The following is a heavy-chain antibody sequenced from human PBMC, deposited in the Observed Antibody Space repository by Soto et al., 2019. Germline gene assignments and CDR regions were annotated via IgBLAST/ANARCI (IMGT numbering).Heavy chain of an antibody. V-gene: IGHV4-39*01. Sequence: QLQLQESGPGLVKPSETLSLTCIVSGGSISSSSLQWGWIRQPPGRGLDWVGSIFSSGGTYYNPSLKRRVTISVDTSNNQFSLKLSSVTAADTAVYYCARQYYYGSGRQIDYWGQGTLVTVSS. CDR3: ARQYYYGSGRQIDY. CDR2: IFSSGGT. J-gene: IGHJ4*02. D-gene: IGHD3-10*01. CDR1: GGSISSSSLQ.